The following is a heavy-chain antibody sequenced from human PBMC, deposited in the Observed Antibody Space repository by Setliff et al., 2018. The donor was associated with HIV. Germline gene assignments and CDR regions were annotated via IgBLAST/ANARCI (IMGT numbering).Heavy chain of an antibody. CDR1: GGSISSSSYY. D-gene: IGHD1-26*01. V-gene: IGHV4-39*01. J-gene: IGHJ6*03. CDR3: ARYRRFADYIDV. Sequence: SETLSLTCTVSGGSISSSSYYWGWIRQPPGKGLEWIGNIYYSGSTYYNPSLKSRVTISVDTSKNQFSLKLSSVTAADTAVYYCARYRRFADYIDVWGKGTTVTVSS. CDR2: IYYSGST.